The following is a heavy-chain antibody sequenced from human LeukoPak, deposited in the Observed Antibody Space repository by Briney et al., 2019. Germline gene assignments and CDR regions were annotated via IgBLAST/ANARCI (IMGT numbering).Heavy chain of an antibody. J-gene: IGHJ4*02. CDR2: IYYSGST. Sequence: PSETLSLTCTVSGGSISSYYWSWIRQPPGKGLEWIGYIYYSGSTNYNPSLKSRVTISVDTSKNQFSLKLSSVTAADTAVYYCARLGYSSSWFYFDCWSQGTLVTVSS. V-gene: IGHV4-59*01. CDR3: ARLGYSSSWFYFDC. CDR1: GGSISSYY. D-gene: IGHD6-13*01.